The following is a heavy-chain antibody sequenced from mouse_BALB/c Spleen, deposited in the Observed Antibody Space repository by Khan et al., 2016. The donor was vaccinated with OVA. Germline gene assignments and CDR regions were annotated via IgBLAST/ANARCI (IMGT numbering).Heavy chain of an antibody. CDR2: INPSNDYT. Sequence: QVQLKESGAELVRPGASVKMSCKASGYTFTSYSMHWVKQRPGQGLEWIGYINPSNDYTNYNQNFKDKATLIVDKSSSTAYLQLSSLTSEDSAVFYCVGEGAYHRSDGWFAFWGQGTLVTVSA. J-gene: IGHJ3*01. V-gene: IGHV1-4*01. CDR3: VGEGAYHRSDGWFAF. CDR1: GYTFTSYS. D-gene: IGHD2-14*01.